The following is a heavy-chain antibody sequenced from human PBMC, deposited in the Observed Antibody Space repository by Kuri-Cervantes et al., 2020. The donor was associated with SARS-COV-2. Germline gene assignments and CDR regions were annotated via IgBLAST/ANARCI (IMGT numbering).Heavy chain of an antibody. V-gene: IGHV1-69*13. J-gene: IGHJ6*02. D-gene: IGHD2-8*01. CDR3: ARGGYCTNGICSKYYYYYYGMYV. Sequence: SVKVSCKASGGTFSSYAISWVRQAPGQGLEWMGGIIPIFGTANYAQKFQGRVTITADESTSTAYMELSRLRSDDTAVYYCARGGYCTNGICSKYYYYYYGMYVWGQGTTVTVSS. CDR1: GGTFSSYA. CDR2: IIPIFGTA.